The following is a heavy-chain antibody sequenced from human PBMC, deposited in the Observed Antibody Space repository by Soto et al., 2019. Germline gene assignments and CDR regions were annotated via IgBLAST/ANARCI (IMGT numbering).Heavy chain of an antibody. CDR1: GFTFSSYW. V-gene: IGHV3-7*01. Sequence: GGSLRLSCAASGFTFSSYWMSWVRQAPGKGLEWVANIKQDGSEKYYVDSVKGRFTISRDNAKNSLYRQMNSLRAEDTAVYYCARETSWFGELSPDYFRISGGNWFDPWGQGTLVTVSS. CDR2: IKQDGSEK. CDR3: ARETSWFGELSPDYFRISGGNWFDP. D-gene: IGHD3-10*01. J-gene: IGHJ5*02.